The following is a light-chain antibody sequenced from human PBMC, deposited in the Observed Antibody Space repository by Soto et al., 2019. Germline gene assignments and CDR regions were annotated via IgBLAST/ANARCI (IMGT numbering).Light chain of an antibody. CDR1: QSINSW. V-gene: IGKV1-5*03. Sequence: VQMTQSPSTLSASVGDRVTITCRARQSINSWLAWYQQKPGRAPKVLIYKASSLESGVPSRFSGSGSGTEFTLTISSLQPDDFATYYCQQYNSHSTFGQGTKVEVK. J-gene: IGKJ1*01. CDR2: KAS. CDR3: QQYNSHST.